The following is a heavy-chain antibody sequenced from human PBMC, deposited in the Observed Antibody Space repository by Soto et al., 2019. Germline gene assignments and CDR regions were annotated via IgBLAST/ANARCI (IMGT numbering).Heavy chain of an antibody. CDR3: ARDSMARGACY. V-gene: IGHV4-31*03. J-gene: IGHJ4*02. CDR1: GGSISSDGYY. D-gene: IGHD3-10*01. CDR2: IYYSGST. Sequence: QVQLQESGPGLVKPSQTLSLTCTVSGGSISSDGYYWNWIRQHPGKGLEWIGYIYYSGSTYYNPSLKSRVTISVDTSKNQFSLKLSSVTAADTAVYYCARDSMARGACYWGQGTLVTVSS.